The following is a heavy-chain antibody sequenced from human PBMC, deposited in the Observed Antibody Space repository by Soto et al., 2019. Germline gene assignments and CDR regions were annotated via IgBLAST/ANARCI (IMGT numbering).Heavy chain of an antibody. V-gene: IGHV3-33*01. D-gene: IGHD2-15*01. Sequence: QMLLVESGGGVVQPGRSLRLSCSASGSIFSSYGMHWVRQAPGKGLEWVAVIWYDGSRQDYADAVKGRFTISRDNSKNTLYQQLNNLRADDTAMYYWAGESGYPSSDAFDIWGQGTMVTVS. J-gene: IGHJ3*02. CDR3: AGESGYPSSDAFDI. CDR1: GSIFSSYG. CDR2: IWYDGSRQ.